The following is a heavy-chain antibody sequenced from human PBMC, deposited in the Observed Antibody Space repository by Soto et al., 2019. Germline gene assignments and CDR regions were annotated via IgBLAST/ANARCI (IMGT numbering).Heavy chain of an antibody. Sequence: GGSLRLSCAASGFTFSSYSMNWVRQAPGKGLEWVSYISSSSSTIYYADSVKGRFTISRDNAKNSLYLQMNSLRDEDTAVYYCARSSIRVPPIYHYYYGMDVWGQGTTVTVSS. CDR3: ARSSIRVPPIYHYYYGMDV. J-gene: IGHJ6*02. CDR1: GFTFSSYS. V-gene: IGHV3-48*02. CDR2: ISSSSSTI. D-gene: IGHD1-20*01.